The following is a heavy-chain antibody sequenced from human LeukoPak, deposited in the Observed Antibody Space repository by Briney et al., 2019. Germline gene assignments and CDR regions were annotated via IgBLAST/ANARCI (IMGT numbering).Heavy chain of an antibody. CDR2: IWYDGSNK. J-gene: IGHJ6*03. CDR3: ARDALRGYMDV. CDR1: GFTFSNHG. D-gene: IGHD3-10*01. V-gene: IGHV3-33*01. Sequence: GRSLRLSCAASGFTFSNHGMHWVRQAPGKGPEWVALIWYDGSNKYYGDSVKGRFTISRDNSKNTVYLQMNSLRAEDTGVYYCARDALRGYMDVWGKGTTVTVSS.